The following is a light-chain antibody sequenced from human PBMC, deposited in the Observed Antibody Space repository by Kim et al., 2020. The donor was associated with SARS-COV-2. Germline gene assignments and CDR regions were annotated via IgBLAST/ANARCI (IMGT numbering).Light chain of an antibody. J-gene: IGLJ2*01. V-gene: IGLV3-21*04. CDR2: YDS. CDR1: NIGSKS. Sequence: SYELTQPPSVSVAPGKTARITCGGNNIGSKSVHWYQQKPGQAPVLVIYYDSDRPSGNPERFSGSNSGNTATLTISRVEAGDEADYYCQVWDSSSDRVVFGGGTQLTVL. CDR3: QVWDSSSDRVV.